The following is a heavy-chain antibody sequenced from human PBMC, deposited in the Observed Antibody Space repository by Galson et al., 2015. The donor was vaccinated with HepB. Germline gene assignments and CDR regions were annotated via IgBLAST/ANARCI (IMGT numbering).Heavy chain of an antibody. CDR1: GYTFTGYY. CDR2: INPNSGGT. Sequence: SVKVSCKASGYTFTGYYMHWVRQAPGQGLEWMGRINPNSGGTNYAQKFQGRVTMTRDTSISTAYMELSRLRSDDTAVYYCARGKRTWGDDSGRYGSGSPNPGATIFDYWGQGTLVTVSS. CDR3: ARGKRTWGDDSGRYGSGSPNPGATIFDY. J-gene: IGHJ4*02. V-gene: IGHV1-2*06. D-gene: IGHD3-10*01.